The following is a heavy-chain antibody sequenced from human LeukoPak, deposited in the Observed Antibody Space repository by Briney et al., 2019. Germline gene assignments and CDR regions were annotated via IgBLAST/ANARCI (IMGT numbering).Heavy chain of an antibody. Sequence: SETLSLTCTVSGGSISSYYWSWIRQPPGKGLEWIGYIYYSGSTNYNPSLKSRVTISVDTSKNQFSLKLSSVTAADTAVYYCARALREGGYYYGSGSYFFDPWGQGTLVTVSS. CDR3: ARALREGGYYYGSGSYFFDP. J-gene: IGHJ5*02. V-gene: IGHV4-59*01. D-gene: IGHD3-10*01. CDR2: IYYSGST. CDR1: GGSISSYY.